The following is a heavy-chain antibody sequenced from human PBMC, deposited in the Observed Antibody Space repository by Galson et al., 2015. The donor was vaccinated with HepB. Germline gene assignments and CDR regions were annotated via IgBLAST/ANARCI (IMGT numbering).Heavy chain of an antibody. V-gene: IGHV1-18*01. CDR2: ISVHNGDT. CDR1: GYTFTSYG. CDR3: ARGRPCYAFWSGSPYYFDY. J-gene: IGHJ4*02. D-gene: IGHD3-3*01. Sequence: SVKVSCKASGYTFTSYGISWVRQAPGQGLEWMGWISVHNGDTKYAQNLQGRVTMTTDTSTSTAYMELKSLRSDDTAVYYCARGRPCYAFWSGSPYYFDYWGQGTLVTVSS.